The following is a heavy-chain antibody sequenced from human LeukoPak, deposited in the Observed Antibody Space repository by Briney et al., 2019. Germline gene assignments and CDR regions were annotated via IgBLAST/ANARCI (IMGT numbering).Heavy chain of an antibody. Sequence: ASVKVSCKASGYTFTSYGISWVRQAPGQGLEWMGWISAYNGNTNYAQKLQGRVTMTTDTSTSTAYMELRSLRSDDTAVYYCARDCAPYYDILTGYYHDFDYWGQGTLVTVSS. CDR2: ISAYNGNT. CDR1: GYTFTSYG. J-gene: IGHJ4*02. D-gene: IGHD3-9*01. V-gene: IGHV1-18*01. CDR3: ARDCAPYYDILTGYYHDFDY.